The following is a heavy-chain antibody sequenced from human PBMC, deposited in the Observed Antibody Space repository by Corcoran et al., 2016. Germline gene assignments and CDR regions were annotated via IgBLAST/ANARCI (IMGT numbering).Heavy chain of an antibody. CDR1: GFTFSSYG. D-gene: IGHD3-22*01. J-gene: IGHJ5*02. V-gene: IGHV3-30*18. CDR2: ISYDGSNK. Sequence: QVQLVESGGGVVQPGRSLRLSCAASGFTFSSYGMHWVRQAPGKGLEWVAVISYDGSNKYYADSVKGRFTISRDNSKNTLYLQMNSLRAEDTAVYYCAKGHRRMIVVVENWFDPWGQGTLVTVSS. CDR3: AKGHRRMIVVVENWFDP.